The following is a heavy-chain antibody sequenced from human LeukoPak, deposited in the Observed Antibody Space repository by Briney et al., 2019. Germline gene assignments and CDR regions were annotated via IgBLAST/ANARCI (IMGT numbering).Heavy chain of an antibody. CDR1: GYTFNSYY. Sequence: ASVTVSCKASGYTFNSYYIHWVRQAPGQGLEWMGIINPSGGSTMYPQKFQDRVTITRDTSTSTVYMELSILKSDDTAIYYCARGVFGELEKLMFQHWGQGTLVTVSS. CDR3: ARGVFGELEKLMFQH. V-gene: IGHV1-46*02. D-gene: IGHD3-10*02. J-gene: IGHJ1*01. CDR2: INPSGGST.